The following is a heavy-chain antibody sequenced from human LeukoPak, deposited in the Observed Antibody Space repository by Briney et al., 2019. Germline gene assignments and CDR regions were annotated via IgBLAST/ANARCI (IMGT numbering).Heavy chain of an antibody. J-gene: IGHJ5*02. V-gene: IGHV4-39*01. D-gene: IGHD2-2*01. Sequence: SETLSLTCTVSGGSISSSSYYWGWIRQPPGKGLEWIGSIYYSGSTYYNPSLKSRVTISVDTSKNQFSLKLSSVTTADTAVYYCARLDTDIVVVPAAYNWFDPWGQGTLVTVSS. CDR2: IYYSGST. CDR3: ARLDTDIVVVPAAYNWFDP. CDR1: GGSISSSSYY.